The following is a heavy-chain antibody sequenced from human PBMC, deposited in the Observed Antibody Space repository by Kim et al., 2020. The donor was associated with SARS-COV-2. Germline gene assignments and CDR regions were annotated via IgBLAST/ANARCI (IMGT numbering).Heavy chain of an antibody. CDR3: ARDAYYFASGRFDP. V-gene: IGHV4-59*01. Sequence: YNPSRKSRVTISVDTSKNQFSLKRTSVTAADTAVYYCARDAYYFASGRFDPWGQGTLVTVSS. D-gene: IGHD3-10*01. J-gene: IGHJ5*02.